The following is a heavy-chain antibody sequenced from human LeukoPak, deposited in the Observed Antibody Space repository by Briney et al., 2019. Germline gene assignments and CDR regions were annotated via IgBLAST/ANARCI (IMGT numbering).Heavy chain of an antibody. Sequence: PSETLSLTCTVSGGSISNYYWSWIRQPPGKGLEWIAYIYYTGSTNYNPSLKSRVTISVDTSKNQFSLKLSSVTAADTAVYHCARGYSSGRIDSWGQGTLDTVSS. V-gene: IGHV4-59*01. D-gene: IGHD6-19*01. CDR1: GGSISNYY. J-gene: IGHJ4*02. CDR2: IYYTGST. CDR3: ARGYSSGRIDS.